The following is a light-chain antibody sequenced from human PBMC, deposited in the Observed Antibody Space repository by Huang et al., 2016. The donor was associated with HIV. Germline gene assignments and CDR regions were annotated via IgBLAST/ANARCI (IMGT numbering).Light chain of an antibody. Sequence: DIQMTQSPSSVSASVGERVTITCRASQDISSYVAWYQQKPGKAPKLLIYATSTLQSGVPSRFSGSSSGTEFTRTISSLQPEDFATYYCQQTDRFSITFGQGTRLEIK. CDR2: ATS. CDR1: QDISSY. J-gene: IGKJ5*01. CDR3: QQTDRFSIT. V-gene: IGKV1-12*01.